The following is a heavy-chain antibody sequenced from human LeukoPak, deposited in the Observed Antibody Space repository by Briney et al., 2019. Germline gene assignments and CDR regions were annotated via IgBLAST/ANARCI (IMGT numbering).Heavy chain of an antibody. CDR2: INPSGGST. CDR3: ATLTGATHY. CDR1: GYTFTSYY. V-gene: IGHV1-46*01. D-gene: IGHD1-7*01. Sequence: ASVKVSCKASGYTFTSYYMHWVRQAPGQGLEWMGIINPSGGSTSYAQKFQGRVTMTRDPSTSTAYMELINLRSDDTAMYYCATLTGATHYWGQGTLVTVSS. J-gene: IGHJ4*02.